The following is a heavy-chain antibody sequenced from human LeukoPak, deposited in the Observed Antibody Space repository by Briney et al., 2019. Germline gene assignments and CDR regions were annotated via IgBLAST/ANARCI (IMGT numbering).Heavy chain of an antibody. CDR3: AKANSYYDSSGRSGNDAFDI. D-gene: IGHD3-22*01. V-gene: IGHV3-30*02. CDR1: GFTFSSYG. Sequence: GGSLRLSCAASGFTFSSYGMHWVRQAPGKGLEWVAFIRYDGSNKYYADSVKGRFTISRDNSKNTLYLQMNSLRAEDTAVYYCAKANSYYDSSGRSGNDAFDIWGQGTMVTVSS. CDR2: IRYDGSNK. J-gene: IGHJ3*02.